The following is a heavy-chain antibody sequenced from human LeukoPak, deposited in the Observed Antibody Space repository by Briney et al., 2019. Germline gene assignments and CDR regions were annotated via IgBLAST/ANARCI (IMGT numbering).Heavy chain of an antibody. J-gene: IGHJ5*02. CDR2: INPNSGGT. V-gene: IGHV1-2*06. D-gene: IGHD3-16*01. CDR1: GYTFTGYY. Sequence: ASVKVSCKASGYTFTGYYMHWVRQAPGQGLEWMGRINPNSGGTNYAQKFQGRVTMTRDTSISTAYMELSRLRSDDTAVYYCARDRGPMITFGGVICWFDPWGQGTLVTVSS. CDR3: ARDRGPMITFGGVICWFDP.